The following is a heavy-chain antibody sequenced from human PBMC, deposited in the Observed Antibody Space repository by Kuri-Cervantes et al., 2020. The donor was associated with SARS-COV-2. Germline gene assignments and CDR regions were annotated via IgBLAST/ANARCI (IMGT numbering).Heavy chain of an antibody. Sequence: SVKVSCKASGGTFDSYPISWVRQAPGQGLEWMGRIIPFLGISNSAQKFRGRVTITADKSTSTVYMELSSLRSEDTAVYYCASFTNYYYYGLDVWGQGTTVTVSS. CDR2: IIPFLGIS. CDR1: GGTFDSYP. J-gene: IGHJ6*02. CDR3: ASFTNYYYYGLDV. D-gene: IGHD2-2*01. V-gene: IGHV1-69*02.